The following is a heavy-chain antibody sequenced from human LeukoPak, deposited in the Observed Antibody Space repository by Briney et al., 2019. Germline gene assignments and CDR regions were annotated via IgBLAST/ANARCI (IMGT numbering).Heavy chain of an antibody. V-gene: IGHV3-23*01. CDR2: ISGSGGST. J-gene: IGHJ4*02. D-gene: IGHD4-23*01. Sequence: SGASLRLSCAASGFTFSSYAMSWVRQAPGKGLEWVSAISGSGGSTYYADSVKGRFTISRDNSKNTLYLQMNSLRAEDMAVYYCAKDSFYGNSVYWGQGTLVTVSS. CDR3: AKDSFYGNSVY. CDR1: GFTFSSYA.